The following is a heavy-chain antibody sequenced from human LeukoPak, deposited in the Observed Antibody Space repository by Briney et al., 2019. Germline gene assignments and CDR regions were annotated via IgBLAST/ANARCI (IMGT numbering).Heavy chain of an antibody. Sequence: GSLRLSCAASGFTFSSYAMSWVRQPPGKGLEWIGSIYYSGSTNYNPSLKSRVTMSVDTSKNQFSLKLSSVTAADTAVYYCARDTYYYDSSGYVSGDYWGQGTLVTVSS. CDR1: GFTFSSYA. D-gene: IGHD3-22*01. CDR2: IYYSGST. CDR3: ARDTYYYDSSGYVSGDY. V-gene: IGHV4-59*12. J-gene: IGHJ4*02.